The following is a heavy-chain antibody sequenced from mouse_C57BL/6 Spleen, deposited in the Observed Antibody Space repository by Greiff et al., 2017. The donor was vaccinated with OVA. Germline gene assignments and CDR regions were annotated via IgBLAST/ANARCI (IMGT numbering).Heavy chain of an antibody. CDR1: GYTFTSYW. V-gene: IGHV1-5*01. Sequence: EVKLQESGTVLARPGASVKMSCKTSGYTFTSYWMHWVKQRPGQGLEWIGAIYPGNSDTSYNQKFKGKAKLTAVTSASTAYMELSSLTNEDSAVYYCTGGGDYDEYYYAMDYWGQGTSVTVSS. J-gene: IGHJ4*01. CDR2: IYPGNSDT. CDR3: TGGGDYDEYYYAMDY. D-gene: IGHD2-4*01.